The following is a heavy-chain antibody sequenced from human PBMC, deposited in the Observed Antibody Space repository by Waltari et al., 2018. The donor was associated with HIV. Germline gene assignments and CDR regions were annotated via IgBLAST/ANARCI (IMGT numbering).Heavy chain of an antibody. CDR3: AKDYYDSSGYSD. D-gene: IGHD3-22*01. J-gene: IGHJ4*02. V-gene: IGHV3-9*01. Sequence: EVQLVESGGGLVQPGRSLRLSCAASGLTFDDYGMHWVRQAPGKGLEWVSGISWNSGTIDYAASVKGRFTISRDNAKNSLFLQMNSLRVEDTALYYCAKDYYDSSGYSDWGQGTLVTVSS. CDR1: GLTFDDYG. CDR2: ISWNSGTI.